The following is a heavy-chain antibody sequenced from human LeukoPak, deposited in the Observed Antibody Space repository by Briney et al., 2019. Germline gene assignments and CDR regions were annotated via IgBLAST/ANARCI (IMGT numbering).Heavy chain of an antibody. Sequence: GGSLRLSCAASGFTVSSNYMSWVRQAPGKGLEWVSVIYSGGSTYYADSVKGRFTISRDNSKNTLNLQMNSLRAEDTAVYYCARERALYGSYYDYWGQGTLVTVSS. J-gene: IGHJ4*02. CDR2: IYSGGST. D-gene: IGHD1-26*01. V-gene: IGHV3-53*01. CDR3: ARERALYGSYYDY. CDR1: GFTVSSNY.